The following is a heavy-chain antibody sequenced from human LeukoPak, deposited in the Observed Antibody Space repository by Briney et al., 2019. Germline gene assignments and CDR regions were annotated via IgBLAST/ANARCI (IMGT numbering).Heavy chain of an antibody. J-gene: IGHJ4*02. CDR1: GFTFSSYS. CDR3: ARDTPYYYDSGGYYFSPTRGGNSCDY. V-gene: IGHV3-21*01. D-gene: IGHD3-22*01. Sequence: GGSLRLSCAASGFTFSSYSMNWVRQAPGKGLEWVSSISSSSSYIYYADSVKGRFTISRDNAKNSLYLQINSLRAEDTAVYYCARDTPYYYDSGGYYFSPTRGGNSCDYWGQGTLVTVSS. CDR2: ISSSSSYI.